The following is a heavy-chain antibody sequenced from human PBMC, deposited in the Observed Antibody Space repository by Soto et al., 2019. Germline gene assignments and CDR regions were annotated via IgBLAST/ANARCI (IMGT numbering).Heavy chain of an antibody. CDR2: ISGYSGHA. V-gene: IGHV1-18*01. CDR1: GYTFASYG. J-gene: IGHJ4*02. D-gene: IGHD6-13*01. Sequence: QVQLVQSGAEVKKPGASVKVSCKASGYTFASYGISWVRQAPGQGLEWMGWISGYSGHAKYVQKAQGRVTMTTDTSTSTAYMELTSLRSDDTAVYFCARDRASQSIAGIDYWGQGTLVTVSS. CDR3: ARDRASQSIAGIDY.